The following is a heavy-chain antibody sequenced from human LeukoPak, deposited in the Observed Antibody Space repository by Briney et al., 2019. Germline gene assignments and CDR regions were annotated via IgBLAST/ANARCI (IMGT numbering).Heavy chain of an antibody. CDR2: IYYSGST. Sequence: SETLSLTCTVSGGSISSGGYYWSWIRQHPGKGLEWIGYIYYSGSTYYNPSLKSRVTISVDTSKNQFSLKLSSVTAADTAVYYCARTTNSGSLPLDYWGQGTLVTVSS. V-gene: IGHV4-31*03. CDR3: ARTTNSGSLPLDY. CDR1: GGSISSGGYY. J-gene: IGHJ4*02. D-gene: IGHD1-26*01.